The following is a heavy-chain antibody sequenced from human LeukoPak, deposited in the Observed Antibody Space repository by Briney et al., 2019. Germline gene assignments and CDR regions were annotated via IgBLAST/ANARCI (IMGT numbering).Heavy chain of an antibody. CDR1: GFTFSSYS. V-gene: IGHV3-48*02. CDR2: IRSSSTTI. J-gene: IGHJ4*02. CDR3: ARDGIAAAGVVIDLDY. Sequence: GWSLTLSCAASGFTFSSYSMNWVRLAAGKGKEWDSYIRSSSTTIYYADSVKGRFTISRDNAEDPVYLQMNGLRDEDTAVYYCARDGIAAAGVVIDLDYWGQGTLVTVSS. D-gene: IGHD6-13*01.